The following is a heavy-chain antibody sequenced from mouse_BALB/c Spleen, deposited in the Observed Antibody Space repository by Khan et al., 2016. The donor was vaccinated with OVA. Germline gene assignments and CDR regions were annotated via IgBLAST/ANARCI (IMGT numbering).Heavy chain of an antibody. CDR3: ATYYFYGYYFDY. Sequence: EVELVESGGGLVQPGGSRKLSCAASGFTFNSYGMHWVRQAPEKGLEWVAYISGDSNTIYYTDTVKGRFTISRDNHKDTLFLQMTSLMSEDTAMYYCATYYFYGYYFDYWGPGTTLTVS. CDR2: ISGDSNTI. V-gene: IGHV5-17*02. D-gene: IGHD1-1*01. J-gene: IGHJ2*01. CDR1: GFTFNSYG.